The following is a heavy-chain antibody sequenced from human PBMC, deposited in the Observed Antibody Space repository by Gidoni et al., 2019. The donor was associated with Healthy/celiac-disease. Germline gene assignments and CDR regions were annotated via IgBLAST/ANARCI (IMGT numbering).Heavy chain of an antibody. CDR1: GGSISSYY. J-gene: IGHJ2*01. V-gene: IGHV4-4*07. Sequence: QAQLQKSATALVKPSETLSLPCTVPGGSISSYYWSWIRQPAGKGLEWIGRIYTSRSTNYNPSLKSRVTMSVDTSKNQFSLKLTSVTAADTAVYYCVLSRTTGYFDLWGRGTLVTVSS. D-gene: IGHD1-7*01. CDR3: VLSRTTGYFDL. CDR2: IYTSRST.